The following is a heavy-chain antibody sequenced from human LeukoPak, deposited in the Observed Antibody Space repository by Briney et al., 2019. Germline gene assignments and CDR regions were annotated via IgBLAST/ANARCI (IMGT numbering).Heavy chain of an antibody. CDR1: GGSISSSSYY. J-gene: IGHJ5*02. D-gene: IGHD3-10*01. CDR2: IYYSGST. V-gene: IGHV4-39*01. Sequence: SETLSLTCTVSGGSISSSSYYWGWIRQPPGKGLEWIGSIYYSGSTYYNPSLKSRVTISVDTSKNQFSLKLSSVTAADTAVYYCARADYGSGSARFDPWGQGTLVTVSS. CDR3: ARADYGSGSARFDP.